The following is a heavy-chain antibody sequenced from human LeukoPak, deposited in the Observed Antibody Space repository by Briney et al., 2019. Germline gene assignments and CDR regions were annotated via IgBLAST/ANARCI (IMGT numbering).Heavy chain of an antibody. CDR1: GFTFRSYG. D-gene: IGHD2-21*02. Sequence: GGSLRLSCAASGFTFRSYGMHWVRQAPGKGLEWVAVIWYDGSNKYYADSVKGRFTIARDNSKNTLYLQMDSLRAEDTALYYCAKPRGGDSWAFDTWGQGTMVAVSS. J-gene: IGHJ3*02. CDR2: IWYDGSNK. V-gene: IGHV3-33*06. CDR3: AKPRGGDSWAFDT.